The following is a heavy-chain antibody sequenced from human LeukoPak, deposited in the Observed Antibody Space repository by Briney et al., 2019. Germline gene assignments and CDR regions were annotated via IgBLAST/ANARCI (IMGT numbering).Heavy chain of an antibody. CDR3: TRATVTTDDFDY. J-gene: IGHJ4*02. D-gene: IGHD4-17*01. CDR1: GFTFSSYA. Sequence: PGGSLRLSCAASGFTFSSYAMSWVRQAPGKGLEWVSYISSSGSTIYYADSVKGRFTISRDNAKNSLYLQMNSLRAEDTAVYYCTRATVTTDDFDYWGQGTLVTVSS. V-gene: IGHV3-48*04. CDR2: ISSSGSTI.